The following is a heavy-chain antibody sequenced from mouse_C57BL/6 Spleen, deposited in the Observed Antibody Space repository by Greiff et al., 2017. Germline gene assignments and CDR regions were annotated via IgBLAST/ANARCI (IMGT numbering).Heavy chain of an antibody. V-gene: IGHV1-62-2*01. J-gene: IGHJ3*01. CDR3: ARHGLYYGNYLAWFAY. Sequence: QVQLQQSGAELVKPGASVKLSCKASGYTFTEYTIHWVKQRSGQGLEWIGWFYPGSGSIKYNEKFKDKATLTADKSTSTVYMELSRLTSEDSAGYFCARHGLYYGNYLAWFAYWGQGTLVTVSA. CDR1: GYTFTEYT. D-gene: IGHD2-1*01. CDR2: FYPGSGSI.